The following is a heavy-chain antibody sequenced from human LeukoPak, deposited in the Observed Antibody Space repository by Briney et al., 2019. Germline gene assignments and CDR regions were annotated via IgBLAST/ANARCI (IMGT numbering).Heavy chain of an antibody. CDR2: ISSSSSTI. D-gene: IGHD3-3*01. J-gene: IGHJ6*02. Sequence: PGGSLRLSCAASGFTFSSYSMTWVRQAPGKGLEWVSYISSSSSTIYYADSVKGRFTISRDNAKNSLYLQMNSLRAEDTAVYYCARAGPRAYYDFWSGYPEYGMDVWGQGPTVTVSS. CDR3: ARAGPRAYYDFWSGYPEYGMDV. CDR1: GFTFSSYS. V-gene: IGHV3-48*01.